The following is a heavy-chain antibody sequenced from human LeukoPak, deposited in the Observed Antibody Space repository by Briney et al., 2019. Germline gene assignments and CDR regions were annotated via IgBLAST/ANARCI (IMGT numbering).Heavy chain of an antibody. J-gene: IGHJ4*02. CDR1: GGSISSGAYY. D-gene: IGHD3-16*01. CDR2: IFYSGDT. CDR3: ARCRDLGDYYFDQ. Sequence: PSETLSLTCTVSGGSISSGAYYWSWIRQHPGKGLEWIGYIFYSGDTYYNPSLRSRVTISLDTSRNQFSLKLSSVTAADTAVYYCARCRDLGDYYFDQWGQGTLVTVSS. V-gene: IGHV4-31*03.